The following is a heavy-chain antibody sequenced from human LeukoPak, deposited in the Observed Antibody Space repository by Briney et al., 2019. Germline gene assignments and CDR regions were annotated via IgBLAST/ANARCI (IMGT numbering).Heavy chain of an antibody. CDR2: IYSGGST. D-gene: IGHD2-2*01. CDR3: ARVRKGYQLLLSDN. CDR1: GFTVRSNC. Sequence: PGGSLRLSCAASGFTVRSNCMSWVRQAPGKGLEWVSVIYSGGSTYYADSVKGRFTISRDNSKNTLYLQMNSLRAEDTAVYYRARVRKGYQLLLSDNRGQGTLVTVSS. V-gene: IGHV3-53*01. J-gene: IGHJ4*03.